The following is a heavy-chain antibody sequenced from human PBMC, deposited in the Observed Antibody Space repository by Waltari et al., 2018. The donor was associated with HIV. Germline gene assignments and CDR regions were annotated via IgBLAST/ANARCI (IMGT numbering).Heavy chain of an antibody. CDR3: ARGGGYSSSYYFDY. J-gene: IGHJ4*02. V-gene: IGHV3-30-3*01. Sequence: QVPLVESGVGVVTPRRSLRLSCGVSSYPFSGYVMHWVRQAPGKGLEWVAVISDDGSNKYYADSVKGRFTISRDNSKNTLYLQMNSLRAEDTAVYYCARGGGYSSSYYFDYWGQGTLVTVSS. CDR2: ISDDGSNK. CDR1: SYPFSGYV. D-gene: IGHD5-12*01.